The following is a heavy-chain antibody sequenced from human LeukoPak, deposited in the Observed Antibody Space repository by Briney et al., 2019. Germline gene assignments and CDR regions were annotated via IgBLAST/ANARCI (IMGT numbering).Heavy chain of an antibody. D-gene: IGHD5-18*01. Sequence: GGSLRLSCAASGFTFSSYWMHWVRQAPGKGLVWVSRINSDGSSKSYADSVKGRFTISRDNAKNTLYLQMNSLRTEDTAVYHCARESGYSYGNDIWGQGTMVTVSS. CDR2: INSDGSSK. CDR3: ARESGYSYGNDI. J-gene: IGHJ3*02. V-gene: IGHV3-74*01. CDR1: GFTFSSYW.